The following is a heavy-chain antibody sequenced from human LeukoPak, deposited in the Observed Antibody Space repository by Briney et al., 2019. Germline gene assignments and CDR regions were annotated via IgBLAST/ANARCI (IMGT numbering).Heavy chain of an antibody. D-gene: IGHD3-10*01. CDR2: IYSGGST. CDR1: GFTVSSNY. V-gene: IGHV3-53*01. Sequence: GGFLRLSCAASGFTVSSNYMSWVRQAPGKGLEWVSVIYSGGSTYYAESVKGRFTISRDNSKNTLYLQMNSLRAEDTAVYYCARDSYFGSGSYYRYTFDCWGHGTLVTVSS. CDR3: ARDSYFGSGSYYRYTFDC. J-gene: IGHJ4*01.